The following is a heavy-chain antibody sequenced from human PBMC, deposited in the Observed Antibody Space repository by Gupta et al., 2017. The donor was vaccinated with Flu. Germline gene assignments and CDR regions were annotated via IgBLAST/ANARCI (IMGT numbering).Heavy chain of an antibody. CDR3: ARGWLQLSYYYYGMDV. V-gene: IGHV4-39*01. CDR1: GGSPCSTSYS. CDR2: IYYSGST. Sequence: QRQLQESGPGLVKPSSTLSLTFTVSGGSPCSTSYSWGWFRPPPGKGLEWIGSIYYSGSTYYNPSLKSRVTISVDTSKIQFSLKLSSVTAADTAVYDCARGWLQLSYYYYGMDVWGQGTTVTVSS. D-gene: IGHD5-24*01. J-gene: IGHJ6*02.